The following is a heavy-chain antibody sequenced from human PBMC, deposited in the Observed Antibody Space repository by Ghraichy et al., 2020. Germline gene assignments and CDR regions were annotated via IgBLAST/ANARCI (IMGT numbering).Heavy chain of an antibody. CDR1: GFTFSNYA. Sequence: GGSLRLSCAASGFTFSNYAMSWVRQAPGKGLEWVSAINAGGGGPRYADSVKGRFAISRDNSRNTLYLQMNSLRAEDTAVYYCAKDSTPPGTSNWPYNLPNFDYWGQGSLVTVSS. CDR3: AKDSTPPGTSNWPYNLPNFDY. J-gene: IGHJ4*02. CDR2: INAGGGGP. V-gene: IGHV3-23*01. D-gene: IGHD1-20*01.